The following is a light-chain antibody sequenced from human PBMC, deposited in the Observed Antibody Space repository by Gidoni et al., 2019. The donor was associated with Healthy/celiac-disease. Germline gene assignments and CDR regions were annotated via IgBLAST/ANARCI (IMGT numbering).Light chain of an antibody. CDR2: GAS. J-gene: IGKJ1*01. CDR1: QSVSSSY. CDR3: QQYGSSPT. V-gene: IGKV3-20*01. Sequence: EIVLTQSPGTLSLSPGEGATLSCRASQSVSSSYLAWYQQKPGQAPRLLIDGASSRATGIPDRFSGSGSGTDFPLTISRLEPEDFAVYYCQQYGSSPTFGQGTKVEIK.